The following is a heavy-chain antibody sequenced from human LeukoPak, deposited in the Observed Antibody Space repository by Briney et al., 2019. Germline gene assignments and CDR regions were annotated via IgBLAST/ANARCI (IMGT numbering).Heavy chain of an antibody. CDR1: GGSLSSSNYY. J-gene: IGHJ5*02. CDR3: ARRNWNYENWLDP. D-gene: IGHD1-7*01. Sequence: KASETLSLTRTVPGGSLSSSNYYWGGIRQPPGKGPGGIRGIYYSGNTYYNPSLKSRVTISVDTSKNQFSLKLSSVTAADTAVYYCARRNWNYENWLDPWGQGTLVTVSS. CDR2: IYYSGNT. V-gene: IGHV4-39*01.